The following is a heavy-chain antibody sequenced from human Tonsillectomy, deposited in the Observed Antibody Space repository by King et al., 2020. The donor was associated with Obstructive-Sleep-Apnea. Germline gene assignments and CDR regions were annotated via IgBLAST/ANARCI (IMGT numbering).Heavy chain of an antibody. J-gene: IGHJ6*02. CDR2: IIPILGIA. D-gene: IGHD1-26*01. CDR1: GGTFSSYA. V-gene: IGHV1-69*04. Sequence: VQLVQSGAEVKKPGSSVKVSCKASGGTFSSYAISWVRQAPGQGLEWMGGIIPILGIANYAQKFQGRVTITADKSTSTAYMELSSLRSEDTAVYYCASHYQVGATLWDYYYYGMDVWGQGTTVTVSS. CDR3: ASHYQVGATLWDYYYYGMDV.